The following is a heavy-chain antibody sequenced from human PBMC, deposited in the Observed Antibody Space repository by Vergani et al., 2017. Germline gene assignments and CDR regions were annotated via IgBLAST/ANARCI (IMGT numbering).Heavy chain of an antibody. V-gene: IGHV3-74*01. D-gene: IGHD3-3*01. Sequence: EVHLVESGGGLVQPGGSLTLSCTASGFTIANYWMHWVRQAPGKGLQWVSHISEDATIINYADSVKGRFTISRDNTKNTLYLQMKSLRVEDTAVYYCISQIFLGFWGQGTLATVSS. CDR2: ISEDATII. J-gene: IGHJ4*02. CDR1: GFTIANYW. CDR3: ISQIFLGF.